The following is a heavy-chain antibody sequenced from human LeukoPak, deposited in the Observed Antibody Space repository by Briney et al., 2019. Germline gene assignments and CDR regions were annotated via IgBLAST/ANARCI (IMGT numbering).Heavy chain of an antibody. Sequence: GGSLRLSCAASGFTFSDYYMSWIRLAPGKGLEWVSYISSSGSTIYYADSVKGRFTISRDNAKNSLYLQMNSLRAEDTAVYYCARLSTGGNLYYYYYGMDVWGQGTTVTVSS. V-gene: IGHV3-11*01. CDR1: GFTFSDYY. CDR2: ISSSGSTI. J-gene: IGHJ6*02. D-gene: IGHD4-23*01. CDR3: ARLSTGGNLYYYYYGMDV.